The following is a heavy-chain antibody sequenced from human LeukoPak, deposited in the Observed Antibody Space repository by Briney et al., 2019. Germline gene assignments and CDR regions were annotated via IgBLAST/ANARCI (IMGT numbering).Heavy chain of an antibody. CDR2: IIPISGTA. CDR1: GGSFSSHA. CDR3: ARGLQYQLLKALGYYYMDV. D-gene: IGHD2-2*01. V-gene: IGHV1-69*05. J-gene: IGHJ6*03. Sequence: VASVKVSCKASGGSFSSHAIAWVRPAPGQGPEWMGGIIPISGTANYAQKFQGRVTITTDESTSTAYMELSSLTSDDTAVYYCARGLQYQLLKALGYYYMDVWGEGTTVTVSS.